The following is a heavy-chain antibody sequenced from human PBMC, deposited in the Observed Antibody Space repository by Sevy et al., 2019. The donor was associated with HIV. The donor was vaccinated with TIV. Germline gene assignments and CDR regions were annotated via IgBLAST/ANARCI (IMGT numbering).Heavy chain of an antibody. CDR1: GFTFSSYA. J-gene: IGHJ1*01. CDR3: AKRTYGVVIAILQPTECFQH. Sequence: GGSLRLSCAASGFTFSSYAMSWVRQAPGKGLEWVSAISGSGGSTYYADSLKGRFTISRDNSKNTLYLKINSLRAEDTAVYYSAKRTYGVVIAILQPTECFQHWGQGTLVTVSS. V-gene: IGHV3-23*01. CDR2: ISGSGGST. D-gene: IGHD2-21*01.